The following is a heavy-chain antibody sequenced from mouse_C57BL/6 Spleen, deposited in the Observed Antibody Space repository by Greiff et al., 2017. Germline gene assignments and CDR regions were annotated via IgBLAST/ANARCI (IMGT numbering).Heavy chain of an antibody. J-gene: IGHJ2*01. Sequence: QVQLQQPGAELVRPGTSVKLSSKASGYTFTSYWMHWVKQRPGQGLEWIGVIDPSDSYTNYNQKFKGKATLTVDPSSSTAYMQLSSLTSEDSAVYYCATPRYDDKRFDYWGQGTTLTVSS. CDR3: ATPRYDDKRFDY. CDR1: GYTFTSYW. CDR2: IDPSDSYT. V-gene: IGHV1-59*01. D-gene: IGHD2-12*01.